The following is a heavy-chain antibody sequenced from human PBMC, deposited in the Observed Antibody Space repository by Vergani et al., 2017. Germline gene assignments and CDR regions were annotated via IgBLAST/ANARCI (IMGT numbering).Heavy chain of an antibody. CDR1: GFTFSSYS. Sequence: EVQLVESGGGLVQPGGSLRLSCAASGFTFSSYSMNWVRQAPGKGLEWVSYISSSSGTKYYADSVKGRFTISRDNAKNSLYLQMNSLRAEDTAVYYCARDSSYCGGDCYFNWFDPWGQGTLVTVSS. CDR3: ARDSSYCGGDCYFNWFDP. CDR2: ISSSSGTK. D-gene: IGHD2-21*02. V-gene: IGHV3-48*01. J-gene: IGHJ5*02.